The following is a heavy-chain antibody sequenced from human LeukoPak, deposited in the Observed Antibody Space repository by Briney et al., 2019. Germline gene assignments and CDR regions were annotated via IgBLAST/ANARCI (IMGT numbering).Heavy chain of an antibody. CDR3: ARGGAWGSVEYYYSYYGMDV. Sequence: SVKVSCKPSGYTFTSYGISWVRQAPGRGVEWVGWISSYNGNTNYAQKLQGRVTMTTDTSTSTAYMELRSMRSDDTAVYYCARGGAWGSVEYYYSYYGMDVWGQGTTVTVSS. CDR1: GYTFTSYG. CDR2: ISSYNGNT. D-gene: IGHD7-27*01. J-gene: IGHJ6*02. V-gene: IGHV1-18*01.